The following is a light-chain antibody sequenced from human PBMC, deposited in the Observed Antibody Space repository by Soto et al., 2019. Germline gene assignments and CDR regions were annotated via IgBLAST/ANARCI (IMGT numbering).Light chain of an antibody. Sequence: EVVLTQSPVTLSLSPGDRATLSCRASQSVSSHLTWYQQKPGQTPRLLIYETSKRATGIPARFSGSGSGTDFTLTISSLESEDFAVYYCQQRYNWPRTFGQGTKVEI. J-gene: IGKJ1*01. CDR1: QSVSSH. V-gene: IGKV3-11*01. CDR2: ETS. CDR3: QQRYNWPRT.